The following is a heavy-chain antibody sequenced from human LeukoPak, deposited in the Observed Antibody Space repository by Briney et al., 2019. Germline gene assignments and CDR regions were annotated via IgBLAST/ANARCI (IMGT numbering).Heavy chain of an antibody. CDR1: GFTFTDYR. D-gene: IGHD4-17*01. CDR2: VKEDGSEK. V-gene: IGHV3-7*01. Sequence: GGSLRLSCATSGFTFTDYRMGWVRQAPGKGPEWVANVKEDGSEKYYVDSVKGRFTVSRDNAKNSLYLQMNSLRAEDTAVYYCASGLRNFDYWGQGTLVTVSS. CDR3: ASGLRNFDY. J-gene: IGHJ4*02.